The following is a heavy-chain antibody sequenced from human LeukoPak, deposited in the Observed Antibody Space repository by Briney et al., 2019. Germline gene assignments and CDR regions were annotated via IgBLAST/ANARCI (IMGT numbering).Heavy chain of an antibody. V-gene: IGHV1-2*02. CDR3: ARVYPYYDSSGYFDH. D-gene: IGHD3-22*01. Sequence: GASVKVSCKASGYTFTGYYMHWVRQAPGQGLEWMGWINPNSSGTNYAQKFQGRVTMTRDTSISTAYMELSRLRSDDTAVYYCARVYPYYDSSGYFDHWGQGTLVTVSS. CDR1: GYTFTGYY. CDR2: INPNSSGT. J-gene: IGHJ4*02.